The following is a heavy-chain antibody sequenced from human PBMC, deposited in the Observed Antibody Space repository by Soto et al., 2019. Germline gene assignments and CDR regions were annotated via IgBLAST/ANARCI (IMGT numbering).Heavy chain of an antibody. V-gene: IGHV3-48*01. CDR2: ISSSSDTI. D-gene: IGHD1-1*01. CDR1: GITISSNS. Sequence: EVQLVESGGGPVQPGGSLRLSCAAFGITISSNSMNWVRQARGKGLEWVSYISSSSDTIYYADFVKGRFTISRDNAENSLYLQMNSLRVEDTATYYCARGLGIATTGRYDYWGQGTLVTVSS. J-gene: IGHJ4*02. CDR3: ARGLGIATTGRYDY.